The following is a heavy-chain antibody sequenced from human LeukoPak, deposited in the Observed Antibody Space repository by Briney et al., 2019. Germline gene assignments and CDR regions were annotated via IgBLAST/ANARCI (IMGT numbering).Heavy chain of an antibody. V-gene: IGHV3-74*01. D-gene: IGHD5-24*01. CDR2: IKSDGSST. CDR3: AKNRDGYKTHYYYYMDV. J-gene: IGHJ6*03. CDR1: GLTFSSYW. Sequence: GGSLRLSCAASGLTFSSYWMHWVRQAPGKGLVWVSRIKSDGSSTTYADSVKGRFTISRDNAKNTLYLQMNSLRAEDTAVYYCAKNRDGYKTHYYYYMDVWGKGTTVTISS.